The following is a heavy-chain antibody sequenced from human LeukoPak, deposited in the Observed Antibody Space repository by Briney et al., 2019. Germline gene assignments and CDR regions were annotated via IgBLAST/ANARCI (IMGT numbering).Heavy chain of an antibody. V-gene: IGHV3-23*01. J-gene: IGHJ4*02. D-gene: IGHD4-11*01. CDR2: ISDGGVNT. Sequence: GGSLRLSCAASGFTVSTYGMHWVRQAPGKGLEWVSGISDGGVNTYYADSVKGRFTISRDNSKNALYLQMNSLRAEDTAVYYCAKEGGNTVTSKKYFDYWGQGTLVTVSS. CDR1: GFTVSTYG. CDR3: AKEGGNTVTSKKYFDY.